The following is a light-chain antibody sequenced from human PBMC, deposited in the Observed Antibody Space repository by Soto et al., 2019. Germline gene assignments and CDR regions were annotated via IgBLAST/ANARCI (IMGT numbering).Light chain of an antibody. Sequence: DIQMTQSPSSLSASVGGRVTITCRTSQGIRSLLSGYQQKPGQAPKRLIYAASSLQSGVPSRFRGSESGTEFTLTIRSLHPEDVATYYCLQHYNYPYTFGQGTKVDIK. J-gene: IGKJ2*01. V-gene: IGKV1-17*01. CDR1: QGIRSL. CDR3: LQHYNYPYT. CDR2: AAS.